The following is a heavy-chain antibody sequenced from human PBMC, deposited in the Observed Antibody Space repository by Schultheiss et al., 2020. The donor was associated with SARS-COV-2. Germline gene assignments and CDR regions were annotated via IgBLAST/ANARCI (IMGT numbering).Heavy chain of an antibody. CDR1: GDSVSSNSVA. Sequence: SQTLSLTCAISGDSVSSNSVAWNWIRQSPSRGLEWLGRAYYRSKWYNDYAVSVKSRITINADASKNQFSLQLNSVTPEDTAVYYCVRRAPVGYFDYWGHGTLVTVSS. CDR2: AYYRSKWYN. V-gene: IGHV6-1*01. D-gene: IGHD6-13*01. CDR3: VRRAPVGYFDY. J-gene: IGHJ4*01.